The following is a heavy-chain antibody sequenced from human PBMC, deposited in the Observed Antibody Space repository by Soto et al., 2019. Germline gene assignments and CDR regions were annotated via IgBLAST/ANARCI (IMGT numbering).Heavy chain of an antibody. V-gene: IGHV4-59*01. CDR2: IYYSGST. J-gene: IGHJ3*02. D-gene: IGHD3-10*01. Sequence: QVQLQESGPGLVKPSETLSLTCTVSGGSISSYYWSWVRQPPGQGLEWIGYIYYSGSTNYNPSLKRRVTISVDTSKNQFSLKLSSVTAADTAVYYCARVWGGAFDIWGQGTMVTVSS. CDR3: ARVWGGAFDI. CDR1: GGSISSYY.